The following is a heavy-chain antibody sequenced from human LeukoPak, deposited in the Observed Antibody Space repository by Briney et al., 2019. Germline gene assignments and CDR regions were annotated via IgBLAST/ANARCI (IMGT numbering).Heavy chain of an antibody. CDR3: ARVLTTRNIDY. D-gene: IGHD1/OR15-1a*01. CDR2: INHSGST. Sequence: SETLPLTCAVYGGSFSGYYWSWIRQPPGKGLEWIGEINHSGSTNYNPSLKSRVTISVDTSKNQFSLKLSSVTAADTAVYYCARVLTTRNIDYWGQGTLVTVSS. J-gene: IGHJ4*02. CDR1: GGSFSGYY. V-gene: IGHV4-34*01.